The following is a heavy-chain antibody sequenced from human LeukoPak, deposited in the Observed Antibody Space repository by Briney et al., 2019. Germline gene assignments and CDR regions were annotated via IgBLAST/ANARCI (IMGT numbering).Heavy chain of an antibody. CDR2: IIPILGIA. CDR3: ARGRGSGYDSPDWFDP. J-gene: IGHJ5*02. Sequence: SVKVSCKASGYTFTSYGISWVRQAPGQGLEWMGRIIPILGIANYAQKFQGRVTITADKSTSTAYMELSSLRSEDTAVYYCARGRGSGYDSPDWFDPWGQGTLVTVSS. D-gene: IGHD5-12*01. V-gene: IGHV1-69*04. CDR1: GYTFTSYG.